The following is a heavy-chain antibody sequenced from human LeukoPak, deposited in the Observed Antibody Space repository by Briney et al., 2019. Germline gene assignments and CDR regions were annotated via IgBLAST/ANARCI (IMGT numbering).Heavy chain of an antibody. CDR2: IYPGDSNT. V-gene: IGHV5-51*01. CDR3: ARRAGNSGYFSDAFDI. J-gene: IGHJ3*02. D-gene: IGHD3-22*01. Sequence: GESLKISCKGSGYSFTSYGIGWVRQMPGKGLEWMGIIYPGDSNTRYSPSFQGQVTISADKSINTAYLQWSSLKASDTAMYYCARRAGNSGYFSDAFDIWAQGTMVTVSS. CDR1: GYSFTSYG.